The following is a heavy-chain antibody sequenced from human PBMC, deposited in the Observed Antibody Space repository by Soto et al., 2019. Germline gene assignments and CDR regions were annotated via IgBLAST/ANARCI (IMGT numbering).Heavy chain of an antibody. Sequence: SETLSLTCAMSGGSVSSNRAAWNWIRQSPSRGLEWLGRTYYRSRWYNDYAVSVRSRITVNADTSKNQFSLHLNSVTPEDTAVFYCAGTTSLQWYYMDVWDKGTTVTVSS. CDR2: TYYRSRWYN. CDR1: GGSVSSNRAA. J-gene: IGHJ6*03. CDR3: AGTTSLQWYYMDV. V-gene: IGHV6-1*01. D-gene: IGHD1-7*01.